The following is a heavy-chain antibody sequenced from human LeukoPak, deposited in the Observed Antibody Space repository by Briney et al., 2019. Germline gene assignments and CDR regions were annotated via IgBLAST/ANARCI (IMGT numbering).Heavy chain of an antibody. Sequence: SETLSLTCTVSGGSISSNNYYWGWIRQPRGKGLEWIGSIYYSGSTYYNSSLKSRVTISVDTSKNQFSLQLTSVTAADTAVYYCARDVVAAAGTWDYWGQGTLVTVSS. J-gene: IGHJ4*02. CDR1: GGSISSNNYY. D-gene: IGHD6-13*01. CDR2: IYYSGST. CDR3: ARDVVAAAGTWDY. V-gene: IGHV4-39*07.